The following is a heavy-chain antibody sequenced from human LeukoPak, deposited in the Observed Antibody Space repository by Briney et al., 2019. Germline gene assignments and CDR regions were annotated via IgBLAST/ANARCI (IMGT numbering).Heavy chain of an antibody. D-gene: IGHD5-24*01. V-gene: IGHV3-23*01. CDR3: ARDRGDGYKEAFDI. Sequence: GGSLRLSCAASGFSFTTYGMSWVRQAPGKGLEWVSAISGSGGSTYYADSMKGRFTISKDNSKNTLYLQMNSLRAEDTALYYCARDRGDGYKEAFDIWGQGTMVTVSS. CDR2: ISGSGGST. CDR1: GFSFTTYG. J-gene: IGHJ3*02.